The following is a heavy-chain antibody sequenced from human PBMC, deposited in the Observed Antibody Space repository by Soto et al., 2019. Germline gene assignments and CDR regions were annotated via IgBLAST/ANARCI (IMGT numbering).Heavy chain of an antibody. CDR2: ISSSGSTI. CDR1: GFTFSTYS. D-gene: IGHD2-21*02. CDR3: AREAVVTAAGYDAFDI. Sequence: EVQLVESGGGLVQPGGSLRLSCAASGFTFSTYSMNWVRQAPGKGLEWVSYISSSGSTIYNADSVKGRFTISGDNAKNSLYLQMNSLRAEDTAVYYCAREAVVTAAGYDAFDIWGQGTMVTVSS. V-gene: IGHV3-48*04. J-gene: IGHJ3*02.